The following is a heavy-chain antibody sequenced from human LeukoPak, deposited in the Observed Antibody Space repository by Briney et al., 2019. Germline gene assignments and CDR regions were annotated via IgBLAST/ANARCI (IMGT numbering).Heavy chain of an antibody. CDR1: GYTFTGYY. D-gene: IGHD6-13*01. J-gene: IGHJ4*02. Sequence: ASVKVSCKASGYTFTGYYMHWVRQAPGQGLEWMGWINPNSGGTNYAQKFQGRVTMTRDTPISTAYMELSRLRSDDTAVYYCARGGDSSSWFASPDFWGQGTLVTVSS. CDR3: ARGGDSSSWFASPDF. CDR2: INPNSGGT. V-gene: IGHV1-2*02.